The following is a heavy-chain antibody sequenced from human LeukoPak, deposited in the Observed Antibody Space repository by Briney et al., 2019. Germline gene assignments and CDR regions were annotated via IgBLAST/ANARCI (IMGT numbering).Heavy chain of an antibody. CDR3: ARADGDGEYKWFDP. V-gene: IGHV1-46*01. Sequence: ASVKVSCKASGYTFTSYYMHWVRQAPGQGLEWMGIVNPSASSTSYAQKFQGRVTMTRDTSTSTVYMELSSLRSEDTAVYYCARADGDGEYKWFDPWGQGTLVTVSS. D-gene: IGHD3-10*01. CDR1: GYTFTSYY. J-gene: IGHJ5*02. CDR2: VNPSASST.